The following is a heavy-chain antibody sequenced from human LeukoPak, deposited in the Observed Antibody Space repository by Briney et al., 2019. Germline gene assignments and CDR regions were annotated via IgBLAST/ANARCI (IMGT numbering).Heavy chain of an antibody. CDR1: GGSLSGYY. J-gene: IGHJ6*03. CDR3: ARRHHSFYYYYYMDV. CDR2: INHSGST. V-gene: IGHV4-34*01. D-gene: IGHD1-14*01. Sequence: SETLSLTCVVYGGSLSGYYWSWIRQSPEKGLEWIGEINHSGSTNYNPSLESRVTISADTSKNQLSLELNSVTAADTAVYYCARRHHSFYYYYYMDVWGKGTTVTISS.